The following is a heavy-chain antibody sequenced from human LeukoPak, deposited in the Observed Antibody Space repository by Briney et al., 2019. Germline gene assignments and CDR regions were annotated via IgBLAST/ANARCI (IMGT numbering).Heavy chain of an antibody. CDR1: GGSISSSSYY. J-gene: IGHJ5*02. Sequence: ETLSLTCTVSGGSISSSSYYWGWIRQPPGKGLECIGTIYYSGSTYYNPSPQSRVTISVDTSKNQFSLKLSSVTAADTAVYYCARTLRIAAATYPFDPWGQGTVVPVSS. D-gene: IGHD6-13*01. V-gene: IGHV4-39*01. CDR2: IYYSGST. CDR3: ARTLRIAAATYPFDP.